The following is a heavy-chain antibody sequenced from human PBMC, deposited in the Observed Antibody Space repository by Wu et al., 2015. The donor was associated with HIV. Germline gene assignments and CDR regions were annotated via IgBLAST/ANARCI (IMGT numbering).Heavy chain of an antibody. CDR3: ARQPYYYDSSPEAFDI. CDR2: MNPNSGNT. V-gene: IGHV1-8*03. Sequence: QVQLVQSGAEVKKPGASVKVSCKASGYTFTSYDINWVRQATGQGLEWMGWMNPNSGNTGYAQKFQGRVTITRNTSISTAYMELSSLRSEDTAVYYCARQPYYYDSSPEAFDIWGQGTMVTVSS. J-gene: IGHJ3*02. CDR1: GYTFTSYD. D-gene: IGHD3-22*01.